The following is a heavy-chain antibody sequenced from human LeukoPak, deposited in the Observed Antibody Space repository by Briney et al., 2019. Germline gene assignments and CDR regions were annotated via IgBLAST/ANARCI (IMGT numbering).Heavy chain of an antibody. Sequence: ASVKVSCKASGYTFTSYGISWVRQAPGQGLEWMGWISAYNGNTNYAQKLQGRVTITADESTSTAYMELSSLRSEDTAVYYCARAIRSYYFDYWGQGTLVTVSS. J-gene: IGHJ4*02. CDR1: GYTFTSYG. V-gene: IGHV1-18*01. CDR3: ARAIRSYYFDY. CDR2: ISAYNGNT. D-gene: IGHD3-10*01.